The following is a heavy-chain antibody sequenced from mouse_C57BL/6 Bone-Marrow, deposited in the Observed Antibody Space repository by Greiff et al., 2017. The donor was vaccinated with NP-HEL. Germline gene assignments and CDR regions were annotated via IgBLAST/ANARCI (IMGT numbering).Heavy chain of an antibody. Sequence: VQLQQSGAELARPGASVKLSCKASGYTFTSYGISWVKQRTGQGLEWIGEIYPRRGNTYYNEKFKGKATLTADKSSSTAYMELRSLTSEDSAVYFCARDGYYDYAMDYWGQGTSVTVSS. J-gene: IGHJ4*01. CDR1: GYTFTSYG. CDR3: ARDGYYDYAMDY. CDR2: IYPRRGNT. D-gene: IGHD2-3*01. V-gene: IGHV1-81*01.